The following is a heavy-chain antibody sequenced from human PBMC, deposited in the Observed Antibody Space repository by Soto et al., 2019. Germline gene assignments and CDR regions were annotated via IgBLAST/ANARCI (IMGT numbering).Heavy chain of an antibody. CDR2: IYYSGST. CDR3: AAGVDYVWGSYRYYYYGMDV. J-gene: IGHJ6*02. D-gene: IGHD3-16*02. V-gene: IGHV4-39*01. CDR1: GGCISSRSYY. Sequence: SETLSLTCTVSGGCISSRSYYWGWIRQPPGKGLEWIGSIYYSGSTYYNPSLKSRVTISVDTSKNQFSLKLSSVTAADTAVYYCAAGVDYVWGSYRYYYYGMDVWGQGTTVT.